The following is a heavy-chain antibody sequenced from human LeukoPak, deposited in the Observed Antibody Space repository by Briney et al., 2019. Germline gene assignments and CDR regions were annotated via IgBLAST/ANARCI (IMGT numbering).Heavy chain of an antibody. CDR3: ARYCTSPSCADSSYYGMDV. Sequence: PGGSLRLSCAASGFTFRSYALSWFRQAPGMGLEWVSGISGSGGSTYYADSVKGRFTISRDNSRNTLYLQMNTLRVGDTAVYYCARYCTSPSCADSSYYGMDVWGQGTTVTVSS. CDR1: GFTFRSYA. CDR2: ISGSGGST. D-gene: IGHD2-2*01. J-gene: IGHJ6*02. V-gene: IGHV3-23*01.